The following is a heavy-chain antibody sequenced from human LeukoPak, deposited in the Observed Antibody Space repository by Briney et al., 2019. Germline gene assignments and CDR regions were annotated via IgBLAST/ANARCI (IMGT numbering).Heavy chain of an antibody. D-gene: IGHD6-13*01. CDR2: INPNGGGT. Sequence: ASVKVSCKASEYSFIDYFIYWVRQAPGQGLEWMGRINPNGGGTKYAQKFQGRVTMTRDTSINTAYMELSRLSSDDTAVYYCARGGAAWYVDYWGQGTLVTVSS. CDR1: EYSFIDYF. CDR3: ARGGAAWYVDY. J-gene: IGHJ4*02. V-gene: IGHV1-2*06.